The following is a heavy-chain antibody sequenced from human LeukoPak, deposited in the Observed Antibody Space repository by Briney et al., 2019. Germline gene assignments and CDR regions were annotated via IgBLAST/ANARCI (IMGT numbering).Heavy chain of an antibody. Sequence: SQTLSLTCAVYGGSFSGYYWSWIRQPPRKGLEWIGEINHSGSTNYNPSLKSRVTISVDTSKNQFSLKLSSVTAADTAVYYCARGSYDYVWGSYRLYHFDYWGQGTLVTVSS. CDR3: ARGSYDYVWGSYRLYHFDY. J-gene: IGHJ4*02. CDR2: INHSGST. V-gene: IGHV4-34*01. D-gene: IGHD3-16*02. CDR1: GGSFSGYY.